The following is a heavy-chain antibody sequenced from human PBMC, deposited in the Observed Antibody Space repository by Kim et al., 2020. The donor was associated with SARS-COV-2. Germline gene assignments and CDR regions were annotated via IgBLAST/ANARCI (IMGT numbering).Heavy chain of an antibody. J-gene: IGHJ3*02. CDR1: GGSINSSSYY. Sequence: SETLSLTCTVSGGSINSSSYYWGWIRQPPGKGLEWIGSIYYSGSTYYNPSLKSRVTISVDTSKNQFSLKLSSVTAADTAVYYCARPPRDPDIVARDNDAFDIWGQGTMVTVSS. CDR2: IYYSGST. V-gene: IGHV4-39*01. CDR3: ARPPRDPDIVARDNDAFDI. D-gene: IGHD5-12*01.